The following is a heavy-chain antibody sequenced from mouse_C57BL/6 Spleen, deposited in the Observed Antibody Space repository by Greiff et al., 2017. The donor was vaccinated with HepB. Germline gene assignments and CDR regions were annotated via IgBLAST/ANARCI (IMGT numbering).Heavy chain of an antibody. Sequence: EVQLQQSGPELVKPGASVKISCKASGYSFTGYYMNWVKQSPEESLEWIGEINPSTGGTTYNQKFKAKATLTVDKSSSTAYMQLKSLTSEDSAVYYCARSGYYYGSSYWYFDVWGTGTTVTVSS. CDR2: INPSTGGT. CDR1: GYSFTGYY. CDR3: ARSGYYYGSSYWYFDV. J-gene: IGHJ1*03. D-gene: IGHD1-1*01. V-gene: IGHV1-42*01.